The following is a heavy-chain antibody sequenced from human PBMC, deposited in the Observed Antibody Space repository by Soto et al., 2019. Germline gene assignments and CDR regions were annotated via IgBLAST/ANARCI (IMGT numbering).Heavy chain of an antibody. J-gene: IGHJ4*02. CDR2: IYYSWST. CDR3: ARAMSGSYPYYFDY. CDR1: GGSISSYY. Sequence: QVQLQESGPGLVKPSETLSLTCTVSGGSISSYYWSWIRQPPGKGLEWIGYIYYSWSTNYNPSLKSRVTISVDTSKNQCSLKLSSVTAADTAVYYCARAMSGSYPYYFDYWGEGTLVTVSS. V-gene: IGHV4-59*01. D-gene: IGHD1-26*01.